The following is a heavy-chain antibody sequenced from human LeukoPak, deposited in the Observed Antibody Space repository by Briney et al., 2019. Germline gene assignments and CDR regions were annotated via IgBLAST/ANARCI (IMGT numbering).Heavy chain of an antibody. Sequence: GGSLRLSCAASGFTFSSFGMHWVRQAPGKGLEWVAVIWYDGRNKFYADSLKGRFTISRDNSKNTLYLQMNSLRAEDTAVYFCASISGASWGDYWGQGTLVTVSS. CDR3: ASISGASWGDY. CDR2: IWYDGRNK. D-gene: IGHD3-16*01. J-gene: IGHJ4*02. CDR1: GFTFSSFG. V-gene: IGHV3-33*03.